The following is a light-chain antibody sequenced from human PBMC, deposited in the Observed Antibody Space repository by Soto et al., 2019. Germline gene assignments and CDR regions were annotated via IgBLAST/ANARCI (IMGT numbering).Light chain of an antibody. CDR1: SSDFGGYNY. J-gene: IGLJ2*01. V-gene: IGLV2-11*01. Sequence: QSALTQPGSVSGSPGQSVTISCTGTSSDFGGYNYVSWYQQHPGKAPKLMIYDVNKRPSGVPDRFSGSKSGNTASLTISGLQAEDEADYYCCSYAVTDVLFGGGTKVTVL. CDR2: DVN. CDR3: CSYAVTDVL.